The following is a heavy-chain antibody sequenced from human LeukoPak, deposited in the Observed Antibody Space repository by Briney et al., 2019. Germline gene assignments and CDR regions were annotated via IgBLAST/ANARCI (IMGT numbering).Heavy chain of an antibody. CDR1: GFTFSTYN. CDR2: ITSSSSYA. Sequence: GGSLRLSCEASGFTFSTYNMNWVRQAPGKRLEWASSITSSSSYAFYADSVKGRFTISRDNAKNSLYLQMNSLRAEDTAVYYCARVNWNGWFGELLGYFDYWGQGTLVTVSS. CDR3: ARVNWNGWFGELLGYFDY. D-gene: IGHD3-10*01. J-gene: IGHJ4*02. V-gene: IGHV3-21*01.